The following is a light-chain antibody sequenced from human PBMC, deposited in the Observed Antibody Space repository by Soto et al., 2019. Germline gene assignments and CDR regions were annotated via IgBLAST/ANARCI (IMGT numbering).Light chain of an antibody. CDR3: QQYNAYSWT. J-gene: IGKJ1*01. CDR1: QNINSW. Sequence: DIHMTQSPSTLSASVGDIVTITCRASQNINSWLAWYQQKPGKAPKLLIYEASTLERGVPSRFGGSGSGTEFTLTISSLQSDDFGTYYCQQYNAYSWTFGQGTKVDIK. V-gene: IGKV1-5*03. CDR2: EAS.